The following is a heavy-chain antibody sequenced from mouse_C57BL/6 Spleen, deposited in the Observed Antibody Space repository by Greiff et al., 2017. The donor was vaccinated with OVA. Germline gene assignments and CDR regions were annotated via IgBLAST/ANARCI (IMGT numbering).Heavy chain of an antibody. Sequence: VQLQQSGPELVKPGASVKISCKASGYTFTDYYMNWVKQSHGKSLEWIGDINPNNGGTSYNQKFKGKATLTVDKSSSTAYMELRSLTSEDSAVYYCARGEGYYDYDVAYWGQGTLVTVSA. V-gene: IGHV1-26*01. CDR3: ARGEGYYDYDVAY. D-gene: IGHD2-4*01. CDR2: INPNNGGT. CDR1: GYTFTDYY. J-gene: IGHJ3*01.